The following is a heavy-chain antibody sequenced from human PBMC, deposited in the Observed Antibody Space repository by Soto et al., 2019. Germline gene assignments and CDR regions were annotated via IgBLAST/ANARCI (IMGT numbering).Heavy chain of an antibody. CDR1: GYTFTSYY. CDR3: ARSGIAARHIDY. J-gene: IGHJ4*02. Sequence: QVQLVQSGAEVEKPGASVKVSCRASGYTFTSYYMHWVRQAPGQGLEWMGIINPSGGSTSYAQKFQGRVTMTRDTSTSTVYMELSSLRSEDTAVYYCARSGIAARHIDYWGQGTLVTVSS. CDR2: INPSGGST. V-gene: IGHV1-46*03. D-gene: IGHD6-6*01.